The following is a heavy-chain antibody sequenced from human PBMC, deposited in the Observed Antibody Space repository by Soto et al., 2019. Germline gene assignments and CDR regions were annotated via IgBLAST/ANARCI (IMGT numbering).Heavy chain of an antibody. J-gene: IGHJ5*02. CDR2: INAHSGGT. V-gene: IGHV1-2*02. Sequence: ASVKVSSKASGFSFTGYYIHWLRHAPGQGLEWMGWINAHSGGTEYAQKFQGRVTLTRDTSISTAYMTLSSLRSDDTAIYYCAKDLTRQLAYWLDPWGQGTQVTVSS. CDR3: AKDLTRQLAYWLDP. CDR1: GFSFTGYY. D-gene: IGHD6-6*01.